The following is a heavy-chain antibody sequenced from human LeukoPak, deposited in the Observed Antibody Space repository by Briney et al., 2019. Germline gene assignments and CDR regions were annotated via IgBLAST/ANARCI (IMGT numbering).Heavy chain of an antibody. CDR3: AKWGYTVSWFDC. D-gene: IGHD5-12*01. J-gene: IGHJ4*02. V-gene: IGHV3-23*01. CDR1: VFTLRNYA. Sequence: GGSLRLSCVVSVFTLRNYAMSWVRQAPGKGLEWVSTISGGGDRTYYADSVKGRFTVSRDNSKNTLYLQMDSLRAEDTAVYYCAKWGYTVSWFDCWGQGTLVTASS. CDR2: ISGGGDRT.